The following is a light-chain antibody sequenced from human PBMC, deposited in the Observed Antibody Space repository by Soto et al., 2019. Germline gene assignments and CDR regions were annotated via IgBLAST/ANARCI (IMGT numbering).Light chain of an antibody. CDR1: QSVLYTSNNKNY. CDR2: WAS. V-gene: IGKV4-1*01. J-gene: IGKJ1*01. CDR3: QQYYSNPRT. Sequence: DIAMTQSPDSLPVSLGDRASINCKSSQSVLYTSNNKNYLAWYQQKPGQSPKLLIYWASTRESGVPDRFSGSGSGTDFTLTISSLQAEDVAVYYCQQYYSNPRTFGQGTKVDIK.